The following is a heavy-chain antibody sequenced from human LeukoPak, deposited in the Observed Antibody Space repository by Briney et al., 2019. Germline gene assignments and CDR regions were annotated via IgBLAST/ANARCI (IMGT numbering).Heavy chain of an antibody. V-gene: IGHV1-3*01. D-gene: IGHD3-22*01. CDR3: ARGSGYYPSPLFDY. CDR1: GYTFSNYA. J-gene: IGHJ4*02. Sequence: ASVKVSCKASGYTFSNYAIHWVRQAPGQGLEWMGWINAGNGDTKYSQNLQGRVTMTRDTSTSTVYMELSSLRSEDTAVYYCARGSGYYPSPLFDYWGQGTLVTVSS. CDR2: INAGNGDT.